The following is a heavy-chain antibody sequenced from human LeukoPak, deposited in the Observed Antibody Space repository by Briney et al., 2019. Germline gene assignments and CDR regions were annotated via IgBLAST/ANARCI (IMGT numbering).Heavy chain of an antibody. Sequence: GGSLRLSCAASGFTFSSYAMHWVRQAPGKGLEWVAVISYDGSNKYYADSVKGRFTISRDNSKNTLYLQMNSLRAEDTAVYYCARDDLNLGGFDYWGQGTLVTVSS. V-gene: IGHV3-30-3*01. CDR3: ARDDLNLGGFDY. J-gene: IGHJ4*02. D-gene: IGHD1-26*01. CDR2: ISYDGSNK. CDR1: GFTFSSYA.